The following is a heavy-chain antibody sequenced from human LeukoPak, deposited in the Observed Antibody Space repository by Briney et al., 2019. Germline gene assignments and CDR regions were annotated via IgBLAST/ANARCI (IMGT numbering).Heavy chain of an antibody. CDR2: INIGGTNT. V-gene: IGHV3-11*01. Sequence: PGGSLRLSCAASGFTFNDYYMSWIRQAPGKGLEWLAYINIGGTNTHYANSVKGRFTISRDNAKKSLYLEMNNLRAEDTAVYYCATDGAGFDTWGQGVLVTVSS. CDR3: ATDGAGFDT. CDR1: GFTFNDYY. J-gene: IGHJ5*02.